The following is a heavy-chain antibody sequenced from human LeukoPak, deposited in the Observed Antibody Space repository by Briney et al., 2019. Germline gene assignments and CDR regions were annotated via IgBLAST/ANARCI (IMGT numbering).Heavy chain of an antibody. D-gene: IGHD4-17*01. J-gene: IGHJ4*02. CDR1: GFTFSSYG. V-gene: IGHV3-30*02. Sequence: GGSLRLSCAASGFTFSSYGMHWVRQAPGKGLEWVAFIRYDGSNKYYADSVKGRFTISRDNSKNTLYLQMNSLRVEDTAVYYCAKASTTVKPPFDYWGQGTLVTVSS. CDR2: IRYDGSNK. CDR3: AKASTTVKPPFDY.